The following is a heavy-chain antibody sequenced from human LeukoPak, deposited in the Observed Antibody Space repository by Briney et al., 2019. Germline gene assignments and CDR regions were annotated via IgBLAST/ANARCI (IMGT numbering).Heavy chain of an antibody. V-gene: IGHV4-59*05. J-gene: IGHJ4*02. D-gene: IGHD3-22*01. CDR1: GGSISSYY. CDR2: IYYSGST. Sequence: SETLSLTCTVSGGSISSYYWSWIRQPPGKGLEWIGSIYYSGSTYYNPSLKSRVTISVDTSKNQFSLKLSSVTAADTAVYYCARIQYYYDSSGYPVWGYFDYWGQGTLVTVSS. CDR3: ARIQYYYDSSGYPVWGYFDY.